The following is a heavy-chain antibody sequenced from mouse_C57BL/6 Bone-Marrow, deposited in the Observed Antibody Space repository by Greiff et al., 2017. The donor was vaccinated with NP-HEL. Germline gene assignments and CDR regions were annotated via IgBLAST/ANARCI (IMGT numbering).Heavy chain of an antibody. V-gene: IGHV1-15*01. J-gene: IGHJ1*03. Sequence: QVHVKQSGAELVRPGASVTLSCKASGYTFTDYEMHWVKQTPVHGLEWIGAIDPETGGTAYNQKFKGKAILTADKSSSTAYMELRSLTSEDSAVYYCTRYPYDDGSSWYFDVWGTGTTVTVSS. CDR3: TRYPYDDGSSWYFDV. CDR2: IDPETGGT. CDR1: GYTFTDYE. D-gene: IGHD1-1*01.